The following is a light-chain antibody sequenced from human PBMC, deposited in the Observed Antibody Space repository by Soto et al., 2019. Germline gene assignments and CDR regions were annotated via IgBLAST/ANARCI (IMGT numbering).Light chain of an antibody. CDR1: QDLDNY. Sequence: DIQLSQSPSLLSASVGDRVTITCRASQDLDNYLAWYRQTPGEAPKLLIYGAYTLQSGVPRRFSGGRSGTEFSLTISSLQPEDFAIYYCQQLNGSPPITFGQGTRVDIK. CDR3: QQLNGSPPIT. CDR2: GAY. J-gene: IGKJ5*01. V-gene: IGKV1-9*01.